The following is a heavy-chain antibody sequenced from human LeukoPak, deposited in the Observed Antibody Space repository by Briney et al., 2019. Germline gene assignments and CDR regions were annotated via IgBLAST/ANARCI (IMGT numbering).Heavy chain of an antibody. V-gene: IGHV3-9*01. J-gene: IGHJ4*02. CDR1: GFTFDDYA. Sequence: GGSLRLSCAASGFTFDDYAMHWVRQAPGKGLEWVSGISWNSGSIAYADSVKGRFTISRDNAKNSLYLQMNSLRAEDTALYYCAKGYSSGWYYLDYWGQGTLVTVSS. CDR2: ISWNSGSI. D-gene: IGHD6-19*01. CDR3: AKGYSSGWYYLDY.